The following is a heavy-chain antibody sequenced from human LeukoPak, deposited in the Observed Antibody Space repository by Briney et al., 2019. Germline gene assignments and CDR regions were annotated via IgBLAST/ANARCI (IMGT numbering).Heavy chain of an antibody. Sequence: TGGSLRLSCAASGFTFSTYWMHWVRNAPGKGLVWVSRIKSDGSTNYADCVKGRFTISRDNAKNTVSLQMNSLRPEDTGVYYCARAPSEIGGYYPEYFRHWGQGTLVTVSS. V-gene: IGHV3-74*01. J-gene: IGHJ1*01. CDR2: IKSDGST. D-gene: IGHD3-22*01. CDR1: GFTFSTYW. CDR3: ARAPSEIGGYYPEYFRH.